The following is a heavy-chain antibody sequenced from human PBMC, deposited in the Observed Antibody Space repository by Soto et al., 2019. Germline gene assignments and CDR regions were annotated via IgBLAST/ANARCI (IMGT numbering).Heavy chain of an antibody. D-gene: IGHD3-10*01. J-gene: IGHJ3*02. V-gene: IGHV3-23*01. Sequence: EVQLLESGGGLVQPGGSLRLSYAASGFPFSSYAMSWVRQAPGKGLEWVSTISGGGTFTYYADSVKGRFTISRDNSKNTLYLRMISLRAEYTAVYYCAKAGSNYAGAFDIWGQGTVVTVSS. CDR1: GFPFSSYA. CDR2: ISGGGTFT. CDR3: AKAGSNYAGAFDI.